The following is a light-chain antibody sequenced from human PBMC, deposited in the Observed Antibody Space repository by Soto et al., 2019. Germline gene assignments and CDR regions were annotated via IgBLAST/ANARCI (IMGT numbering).Light chain of an antibody. CDR2: DAS. CDR3: QQYETFSGT. Sequence: IQITQSPSTLSASVGDTVTVTCRASQSVSGWLAWYQQKPGEAPKLLIYDASALPRGVPSRFRGSGSGTKFTITIASLKPDDFETDYGQQYETFSGTFGPGTKVDIK. V-gene: IGKV1-5*01. J-gene: IGKJ1*01. CDR1: QSVSGW.